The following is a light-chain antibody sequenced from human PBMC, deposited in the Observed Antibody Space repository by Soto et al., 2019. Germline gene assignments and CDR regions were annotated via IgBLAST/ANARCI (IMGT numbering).Light chain of an antibody. CDR1: QRVSRD. CDR2: SAS. J-gene: IGKJ1*01. Sequence: ETLMTQSPATLSVSPGARATLSCRASQRVSRDLAWYLQKPGQAPRLLIYSASRRATGIPDRFTGSGSGTDFTLTINRVEPEDFAVYFCQQYAGSPRTFGQGTKVDIK. CDR3: QQYAGSPRT. V-gene: IGKV3-20*01.